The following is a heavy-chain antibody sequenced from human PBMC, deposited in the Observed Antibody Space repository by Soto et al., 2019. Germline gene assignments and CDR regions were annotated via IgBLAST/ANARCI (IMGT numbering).Heavy chain of an antibody. CDR3: ARDRITFGGVIVPNDAFDI. D-gene: IGHD3-16*02. Sequence: QVQLVQSGAEVKKPGASVKVSCKASGYTFTSYGISWVRQAPGQGLEWMGWISAYNGNTNYAQKLQGRVTMTTDTSXSXAXXELRRLRSDDTAVYYCARDRITFGGVIVPNDAFDIWGQGTMVTVSS. J-gene: IGHJ3*02. CDR1: GYTFTSYG. CDR2: ISAYNGNT. V-gene: IGHV1-18*01.